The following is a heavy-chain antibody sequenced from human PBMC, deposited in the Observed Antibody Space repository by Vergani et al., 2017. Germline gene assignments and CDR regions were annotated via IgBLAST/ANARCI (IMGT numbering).Heavy chain of an antibody. CDR2: ISYDGSNK. D-gene: IGHD2-15*01. CDR1: GFTFSSYA. V-gene: IGHV3-30*04. J-gene: IGHJ4*02. CDR3: ARAWGGRAATDY. Sequence: QVQLVESGGGVVQPGRSLRLSCAASGFTFSSYAMHWVRQAPGKGLEWVAVISYDGSNKYYSDSVKGRFTISRDNAKNSLYLQMNSLRAEDTAVYYCARAWGGRAATDYWGQGTLVTVSS.